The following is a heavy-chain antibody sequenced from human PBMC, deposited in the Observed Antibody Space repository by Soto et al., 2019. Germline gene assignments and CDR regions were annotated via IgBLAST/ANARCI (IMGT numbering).Heavy chain of an antibody. D-gene: IGHD5-18*01. CDR3: ARLPRGYSYVDY. V-gene: IGHV1-2*02. J-gene: IGHJ4*02. CDR2: INPNSGGT. CDR1: GYTFTGYY. Sequence: ASVKVSCKASGYTFTGYYMHWVRQAPGQGLEWMGWINPNSGGTNYAQKFQGRVTMTRDTSISTAYMELSRLRSDGTAVYYCARLPRGYSYVDYWGQGTLVTVSS.